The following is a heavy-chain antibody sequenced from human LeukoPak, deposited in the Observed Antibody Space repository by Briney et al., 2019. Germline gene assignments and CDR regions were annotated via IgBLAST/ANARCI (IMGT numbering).Heavy chain of an antibody. CDR2: ISAYNGNT. Sequence: ASVKVSCKASGYTFTGYYMHWVRQAPGQGLEWMGWISAYNGNTNYAQKLQGRVTMTTDTSTSTAYMELRSLRSDDTAVYYCARARGGAMGTDYWGQGTLVTVSS. CDR3: ARARGGAMGTDY. J-gene: IGHJ4*02. V-gene: IGHV1-18*04. D-gene: IGHD3-16*01. CDR1: GYTFTGYY.